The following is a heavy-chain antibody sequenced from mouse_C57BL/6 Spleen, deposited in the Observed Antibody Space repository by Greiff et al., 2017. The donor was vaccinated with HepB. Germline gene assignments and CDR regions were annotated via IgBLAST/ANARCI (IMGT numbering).Heavy chain of an antibody. CDR2: IYPGDGDN. CDR3: ARLGYGSSFFDY. V-gene: IGHV1-82*01. D-gene: IGHD1-1*01. J-gene: IGHJ2*01. Sequence: QVQLQQSGPELVKPGASVKISCKASGYAFSSSWMNWVKQRPGKGLEWIGRIYPGDGDNNYNGKLKGKATLTADKSSSTAYMQISSLTSEDSAVYFCARLGYGSSFFDYWGQGTTLTVSS. CDR1: GYAFSSSW.